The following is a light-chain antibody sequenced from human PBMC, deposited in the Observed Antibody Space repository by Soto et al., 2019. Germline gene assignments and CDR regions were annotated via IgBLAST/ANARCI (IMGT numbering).Light chain of an antibody. Sequence: QSALTQPASVSGSPGQSITISCTGTSSDVGSYNLVSWYQQHPGKAPKLMICEGSKRPSGVSNRFSGCKYGNTASLTVSGLQAEYESDYYCCSYAGSSTSVIFGGGTQLTVL. CDR1: SSDVGSYNL. J-gene: IGLJ2*01. CDR2: EGS. CDR3: CSYAGSSTSVI. V-gene: IGLV2-23*01.